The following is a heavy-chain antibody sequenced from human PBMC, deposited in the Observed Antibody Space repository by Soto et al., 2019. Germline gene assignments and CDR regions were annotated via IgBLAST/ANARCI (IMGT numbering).Heavy chain of an antibody. J-gene: IGHJ4*02. V-gene: IGHV3-23*01. Sequence: PGGSLRLSCAASGFTFSSYAMSWVRQAPGKGLEWVSAISGSGGSTYYADSVKGRFTISRDNSKNTLYLQMNSLRAEDTAVYYCAKTFKYSSSWYYFDYWGQGTLVTSPQ. CDR1: GFTFSSYA. CDR2: ISGSGGST. CDR3: AKTFKYSSSWYYFDY. D-gene: IGHD6-13*01.